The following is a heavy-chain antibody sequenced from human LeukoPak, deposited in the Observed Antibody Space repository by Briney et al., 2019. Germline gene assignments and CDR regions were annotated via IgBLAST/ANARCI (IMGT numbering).Heavy chain of an antibody. V-gene: IGHV3-48*03. CDR1: GFTFSSYE. CDR2: ISSSGSTI. D-gene: IGHD1-14*01. J-gene: IGHJ4*02. Sequence: GGSLRLSCAASGFTFSSYEMNWVRQAPGKGLEWVSYISSSGSTIYYADSVKGRFTISRDNAKNSLYLQMNSLRAEDTAVYYCATSGINPYYFDYWGQGTLVTVSS. CDR3: ATSGINPYYFDY.